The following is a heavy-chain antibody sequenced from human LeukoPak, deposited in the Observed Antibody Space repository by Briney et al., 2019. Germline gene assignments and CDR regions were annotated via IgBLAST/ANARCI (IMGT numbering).Heavy chain of an antibody. CDR2: IYYSGST. Sequence: SETLSLTCAVYGGSFSGYYWSWIRQPPGKGLEWIGYIYYSGSTNYNPSLKSRVTISVDTSKNQFSLKLSSVTAADTAVYYCARLAGSSWYTHYFDYWGQGTLVTVSS. CDR3: ARLAGSSWYTHYFDY. CDR1: GGSFSGYY. V-gene: IGHV4-59*08. J-gene: IGHJ4*02. D-gene: IGHD6-13*01.